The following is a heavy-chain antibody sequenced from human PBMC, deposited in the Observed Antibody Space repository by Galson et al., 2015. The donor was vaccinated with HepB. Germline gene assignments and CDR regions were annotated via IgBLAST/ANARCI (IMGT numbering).Heavy chain of an antibody. V-gene: IGHV3-64D*06. CDR3: VKDGPRTGYCSSTSCQDY. D-gene: IGHD2-2*01. J-gene: IGHJ4*02. CDR1: GFTFSSYA. Sequence: LRLSCAASGFTFSSYAMHWVRQAPGKGLEYVSAISSNGGSTYYADSVKGRFTISRDNSKNTLYLQMSSLRAEDTAVYYCVKDGPRTGYCSSTSCQDYWGQGTLVTVSS. CDR2: ISSNGGST.